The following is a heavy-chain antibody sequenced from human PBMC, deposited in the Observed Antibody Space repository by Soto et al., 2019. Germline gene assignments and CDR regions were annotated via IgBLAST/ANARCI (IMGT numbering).Heavy chain of an antibody. CDR3: AGGYCSGGSCYANYYYMDV. CDR2: IIPILGIA. V-gene: IGHV1-69*02. Sequence: GASLKVCCKASGGTFSSYTISWVRQAPGQGLEWMGRIIPILGIANYAQKFQGRVTITADKSTSTAYMELSSLRSEDTAVYYCAGGYCSGGSCYANYYYMDVWGKGTTVTVSS. CDR1: GGTFSSYT. D-gene: IGHD2-15*01. J-gene: IGHJ6*03.